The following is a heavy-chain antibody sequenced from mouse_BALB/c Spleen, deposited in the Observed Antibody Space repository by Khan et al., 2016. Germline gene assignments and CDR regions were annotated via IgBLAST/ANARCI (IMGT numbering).Heavy chain of an antibody. CDR2: IWAGGGT. Sequence: QVQLKESGPGLVAPSQSLSITCTVSGFSLTRYGVHWVRQPPGKGLEWLGVIWAGGGTDYNSAIMSRLRISKDNSKSQVFLKMNSLQTDDAAMYCSAREPEFIPTSTGTMDYWSRGTSGTVSS. CDR3: AREPEFIPTSTGTMDY. CDR1: GFSLTRYG. D-gene: IGHD1-2*01. J-gene: IGHJ4*01. V-gene: IGHV2-9*02.